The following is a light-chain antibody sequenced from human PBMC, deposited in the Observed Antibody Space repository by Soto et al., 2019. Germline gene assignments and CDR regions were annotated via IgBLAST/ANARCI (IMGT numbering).Light chain of an antibody. CDR1: QTINTY. V-gene: IGKV1-39*01. CDR2: AAS. CDR3: QQSFSAPFT. Sequence: DIQMTQSPSSLSASVGDRVTITCRASQTINTYLNWYQQKPGKAPKLLIHAASSLQGGVPSRFSGSGSGTDFTLTINSLQPEDFATYYCQQSFSAPFTFGPGTKVDIK. J-gene: IGKJ3*01.